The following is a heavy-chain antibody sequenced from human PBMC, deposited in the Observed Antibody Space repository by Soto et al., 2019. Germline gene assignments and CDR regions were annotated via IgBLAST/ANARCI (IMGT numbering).Heavy chain of an antibody. CDR1: GFTFSNYW. CDR2: INGDGSTT. D-gene: IGHD7-27*01. CDR3: TRGGTSATYWGLFDY. V-gene: IGHV3-74*01. J-gene: IGHJ4*02. Sequence: GGSLRLSYAASGFTFSNYWTHSVRQSPGKGLVWVSRINGDGSTTTYADFVKGRFTISRDNAKNTLYLQMDSLGADDTAVYYCTRGGTSATYWGLFDYWGQGALVTVSS.